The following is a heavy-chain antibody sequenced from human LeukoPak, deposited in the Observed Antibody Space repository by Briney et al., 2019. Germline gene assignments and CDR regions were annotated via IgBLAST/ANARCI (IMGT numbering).Heavy chain of an antibody. V-gene: IGHV4-39*01. J-gene: IGHJ3*02. CDR3: ASFFAYSSSWQPDDAFDI. D-gene: IGHD6-13*01. CDR2: IYYSGST. Sequence: SETLSLTCTVSGGSISSSSYYWGWIRQPPGKGLEWIGSIYYSGSTYYNPSLKSRVTISVDTSKNQFSLKLSSVTVADTAVYYCASFFAYSSSWQPDDAFDIWGQGTMVTVSS. CDR1: GGSISSSSYY.